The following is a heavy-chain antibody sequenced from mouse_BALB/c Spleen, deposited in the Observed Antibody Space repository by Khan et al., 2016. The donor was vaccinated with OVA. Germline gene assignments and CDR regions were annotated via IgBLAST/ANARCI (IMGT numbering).Heavy chain of an antibody. CDR1: GFSLTNYG. V-gene: IGHV2-9*02. Sequence: VKLEVSGPGLVAPSQSLSITCTVSGFSLTNYGIHWVRQPPGKGLEWLGIIWAGGSTNYNSALMSRLSISKDNSRSQVFLKMNSLQTDDTAMYFCARNRESDYFDYWGQGTTLTVSS. J-gene: IGHJ2*01. CDR3: ARNRESDYFDY. CDR2: IWAGGST.